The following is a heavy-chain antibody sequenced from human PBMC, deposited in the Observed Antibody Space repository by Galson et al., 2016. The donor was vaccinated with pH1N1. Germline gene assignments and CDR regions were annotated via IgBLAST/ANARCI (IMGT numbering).Heavy chain of an antibody. J-gene: IGHJ4*02. Sequence: SLRLSCAASGFTFSRYWMHWVRQAPGKGLVWVSRINRDGGSAIYAVSVKGRLTISRDNAKNTLYLQMNSLRAEDTAVYYCATGEGYYFDYWGQGTLVTVSS. V-gene: IGHV3-74*01. D-gene: IGHD7-27*01. CDR3: ATGEGYYFDY. CDR2: INRDGGSA. CDR1: GFTFSRYW.